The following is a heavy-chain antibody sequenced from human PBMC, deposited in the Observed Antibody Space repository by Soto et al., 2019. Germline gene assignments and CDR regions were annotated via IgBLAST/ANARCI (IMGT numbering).Heavy chain of an antibody. CDR2: IKSKTDGGTT. Sequence: EVQLVESGGGLVKPGGSLRLSCAASGFTFSNAWMSWVRQAPGKGLEWVGRIKSKTDGGTTDYAAPVKGRFAISRDDSKNTLYLQMNSLKTEDTAVYYCTTYSSSWKFDYWGQGTLVTVSS. CDR3: TTYSSSWKFDY. V-gene: IGHV3-15*01. CDR1: GFTFSNAW. D-gene: IGHD6-13*01. J-gene: IGHJ4*02.